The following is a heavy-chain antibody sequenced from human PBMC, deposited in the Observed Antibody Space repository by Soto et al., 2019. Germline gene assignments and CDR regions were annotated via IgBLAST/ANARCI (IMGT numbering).Heavy chain of an antibody. V-gene: IGHV3-9*01. J-gene: IGHJ4*02. CDR1: GITFADYA. CDR3: AKSQYSDYGGGRDF. D-gene: IGHD4-17*01. CDR2: ISWNSGNV. Sequence: EVQLVESGGGLVQPGRSLRLSCAASGITFADYAMHWVRQAPGKGLEWVSGISWNSGNVGYANSVKGRFTISRDNAKNSLYLQMNSLRCEDTAFYYCAKSQYSDYGGGRDFWGQGTLVTVSS.